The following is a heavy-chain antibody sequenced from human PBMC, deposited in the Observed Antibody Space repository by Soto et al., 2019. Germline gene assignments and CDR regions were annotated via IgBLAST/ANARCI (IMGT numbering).Heavy chain of an antibody. D-gene: IGHD6-19*01. Sequence: QVQLVQSGAEAKKPGSSVKVSCKASGGTFSSYAISWVRQAPGQGLEWMGGIIPIFGTANYAQKFQGRVTITADESTSTAYMELSSLRSEDTAVYYCARDGEAVAGTSLYYFDYWGQGTLVTVSS. CDR3: ARDGEAVAGTSLYYFDY. CDR2: IIPIFGTA. CDR1: GGTFSSYA. J-gene: IGHJ4*02. V-gene: IGHV1-69*01.